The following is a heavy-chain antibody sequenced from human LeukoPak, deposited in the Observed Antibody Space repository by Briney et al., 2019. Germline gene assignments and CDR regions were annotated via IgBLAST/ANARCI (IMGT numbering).Heavy chain of an antibody. Sequence: GGSLRLSCAASGFTFSSYAMSWVRQAPGKGLEWVSAISGSGGSTYYADSVKGRFTIPRDNSKNTLYLQMNSLRAEDTAVYYCAKDPELVSSTSWGPGDYYYGMDVWGQGTTVTVSS. CDR1: GFTFSSYA. V-gene: IGHV3-23*01. J-gene: IGHJ6*02. D-gene: IGHD2-2*01. CDR2: ISGSGGST. CDR3: AKDPELVSSTSWGPGDYYYGMDV.